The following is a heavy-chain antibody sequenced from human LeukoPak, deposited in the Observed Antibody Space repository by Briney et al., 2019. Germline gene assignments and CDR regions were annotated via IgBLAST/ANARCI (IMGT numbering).Heavy chain of an antibody. CDR1: GFTFNTYA. CDR3: ARGEGGSYYPDY. D-gene: IGHD1-26*01. CDR2: ISSSSSTI. V-gene: IGHV3-48*02. J-gene: IGHJ4*02. Sequence: PGGSLRLSCVASGFTFNTYAMNWVRQAPGKGLEWVSYISSSSSTIYYADSVKGRFTISRDNAKNSLYLQMNSLRDEDTAVYYCARGEGGSYYPDYWGQGTLVTVSS.